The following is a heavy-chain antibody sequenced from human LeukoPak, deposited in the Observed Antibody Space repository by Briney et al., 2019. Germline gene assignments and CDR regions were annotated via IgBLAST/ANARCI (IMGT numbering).Heavy chain of an antibody. V-gene: IGHV1-69*06. Sequence: GSSVKVSCKASGGTFSSYAISWVRQAPGQGLEWMGGIIPIFGTANYAQKFQGRVTITADKSTSTAYMELSSLRSEDTAVYYCARDNSVRDEARWFNPWGQGTLVTVSS. CDR3: ARDNSVRDEARWFNP. J-gene: IGHJ5*02. D-gene: IGHD5-24*01. CDR2: IIPIFGTA. CDR1: GGTFSSYA.